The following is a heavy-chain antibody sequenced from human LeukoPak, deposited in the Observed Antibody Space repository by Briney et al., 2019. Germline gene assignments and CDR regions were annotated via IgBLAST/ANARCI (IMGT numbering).Heavy chain of an antibody. CDR3: AKDLSNWNDVTTPDY. CDR2: ISYDGSNK. Sequence: GGSLRLSCAASGFTFSSYGMHWVRQAPGKGLEWVAFISYDGSNKYYPDSVKDRFTISRDNSKNTLYLQMNSLRAEDTAVYYCAKDLSNWNDVTTPDYWGQGTLVTVSS. V-gene: IGHV3-30*18. J-gene: IGHJ4*02. D-gene: IGHD1-1*01. CDR1: GFTFSSYG.